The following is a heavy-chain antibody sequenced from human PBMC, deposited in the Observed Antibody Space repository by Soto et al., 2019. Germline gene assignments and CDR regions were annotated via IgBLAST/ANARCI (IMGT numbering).Heavy chain of an antibody. CDR3: ASPIIAVAGYYYYGMDV. Sequence: GESLKISCKGSGYSFTSYWISWVRQMPGKGLEWMGRIDPSDSYTNYSPSFQGHVTISADKSISTAYLQWSSLKASDTAMYYCASPIIAVAGYYYYGMDVWGQGTTVTVSS. J-gene: IGHJ6*02. CDR1: GYSFTSYW. CDR2: IDPSDSYT. V-gene: IGHV5-10-1*01. D-gene: IGHD6-19*01.